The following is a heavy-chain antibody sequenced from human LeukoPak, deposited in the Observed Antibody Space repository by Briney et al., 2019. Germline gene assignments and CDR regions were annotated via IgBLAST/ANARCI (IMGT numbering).Heavy chain of an antibody. J-gene: IGHJ4*02. CDR3: TRLASRRDPDKTSGQAYFDI. D-gene: IGHD2-15*01. Sequence: GESLKISFKGSGYSLTTHWIAWVRQMLGKGLEWMGIIYPGDSEIKYSPSFQGQVTISADKSISTAYLQWSSLQAADTAMYYCTRLASRRDPDKTSGQAYFDIWGQGTLVTVSS. V-gene: IGHV5-51*01. CDR1: GYSLTTHW. CDR2: IYPGDSEI.